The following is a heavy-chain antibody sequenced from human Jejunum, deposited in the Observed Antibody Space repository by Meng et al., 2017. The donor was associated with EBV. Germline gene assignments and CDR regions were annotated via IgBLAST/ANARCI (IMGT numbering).Heavy chain of an antibody. J-gene: IGHJ4*02. CDR2: VSGSGGNT. Sequence: EVQLLASGGGWVQPGGSLRLSCAASGFTFSSYSMSWVRQAPGKGLEWVSTVSGSGGNTYYADSVKGRFTISRDISKNTLYLQMNSLTAEDTAIYYCAKLLKYWGQGTLVTVSS. V-gene: IGHV3-23*01. CDR3: AKLLKY. CDR1: GFTFSSYS.